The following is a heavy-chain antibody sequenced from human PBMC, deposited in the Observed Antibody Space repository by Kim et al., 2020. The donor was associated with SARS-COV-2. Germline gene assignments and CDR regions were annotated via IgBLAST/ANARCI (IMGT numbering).Heavy chain of an antibody. Sequence: GGSLRLSCAASGFTFNTYGMHWVRQAPGKGLEWVAVISYDGSHKYYVDSVKGRFIISRDNPKNTLYLQMNSLRIEDTAVYYCARSVSGSYFGYDYWGQGSLVTVSS. D-gene: IGHD1-26*01. CDR3: ARSVSGSYFGYDY. V-gene: IGHV3-30*03. CDR1: GFTFNTYG. J-gene: IGHJ4*02. CDR2: ISYDGSHK.